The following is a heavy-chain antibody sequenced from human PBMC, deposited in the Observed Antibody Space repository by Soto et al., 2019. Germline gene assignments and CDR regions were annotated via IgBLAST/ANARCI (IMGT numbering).Heavy chain of an antibody. CDR2: INHSGST. J-gene: IGHJ4*02. CDR3: ARAVNLDSPCFDY. Sequence: PSETLSLTCTVSGGSISSGGYYWSWIRQHPGKGLEWIGEINHSGSTNYNPSLKSRVTISVDTSKNQFSLKLSSVTAADTAVYYCARAVNLDSPCFDYWGQGTLVTVSS. CDR1: GGSISSGGYY. D-gene: IGHD2-21*01. V-gene: IGHV4-39*07.